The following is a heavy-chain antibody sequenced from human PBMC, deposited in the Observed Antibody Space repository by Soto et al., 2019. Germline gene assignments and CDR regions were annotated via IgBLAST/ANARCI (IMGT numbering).Heavy chain of an antibody. CDR2: IIPIFGTT. D-gene: IGHD2-21*02. CDR1: GGTFSNYP. CDR3: ARGLYCGGGCYSHFDY. J-gene: IGHJ4*02. V-gene: IGHV1-69*01. Sequence: VQLVQSGAEVKKPGSSVTVSCKASGGTFSNYPFIWVRQAPGQGLDWMGGIIPIFGTTDYGQRFQGRVTITADESTHTAYMELSSLRSADTAVYYCARGLYCGGGCYSHFDYWGQGTLVTVSS.